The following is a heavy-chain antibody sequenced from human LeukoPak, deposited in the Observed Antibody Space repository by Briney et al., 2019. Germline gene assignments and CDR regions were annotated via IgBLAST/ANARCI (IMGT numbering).Heavy chain of an antibody. D-gene: IGHD1-26*01. Sequence: GGSLRLSCAASGFTFSSYAMSWVRQAPGKGLEAPGKELEWVSTISASGHATYYPDSVRGRFTISRDNSKSTLHLQMDSLRAEDSALYYCAKWPEGATPKFHHWGQGTLVTVSS. J-gene: IGHJ4*02. CDR2: ISASGHAT. V-gene: IGHV3-23*01. CDR1: GFTFSSYA. CDR3: AKWPEGATPKFHH.